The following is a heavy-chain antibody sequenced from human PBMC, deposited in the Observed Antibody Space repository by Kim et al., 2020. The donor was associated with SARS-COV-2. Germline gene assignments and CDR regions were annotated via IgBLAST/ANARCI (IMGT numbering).Heavy chain of an antibody. V-gene: IGHV3-30-3*01. CDR3: ARELTLRSGGLPLYY. D-gene: IGHD3-10*01. J-gene: IGHJ4*02. CDR2: ISYDGSNK. Sequence: GGSLRLSCAASGFTFSSYAMHWVRQAPGKGLEWVSVISYDGSNKYYADSVKGRFTISRDNSKNTLYLQMNSLRAEDTAVYYCARELTLRSGGLPLYYWGQGTLVTVSS. CDR1: GFTFSSYA.